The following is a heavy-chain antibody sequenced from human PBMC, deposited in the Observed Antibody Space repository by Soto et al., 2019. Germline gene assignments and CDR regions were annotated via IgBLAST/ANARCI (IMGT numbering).Heavy chain of an antibody. CDR2: ISYDGSNK. D-gene: IGHD3-22*01. Sequence: GGSLRLSCAASGFTFSSYAMHWVRQAPGKGLEWVAVISYDGSNKYYADSVKGRFTISRDNSKNTLYLQMNSLRAEDTAVYYCASEMVINVHFDYWGQGTLVTVSS. CDR1: GFTFSSYA. V-gene: IGHV3-30-3*01. J-gene: IGHJ4*02. CDR3: ASEMVINVHFDY.